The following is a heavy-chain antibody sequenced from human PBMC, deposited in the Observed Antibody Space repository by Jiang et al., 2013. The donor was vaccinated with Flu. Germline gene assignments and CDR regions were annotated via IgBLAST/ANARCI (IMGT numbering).Heavy chain of an antibody. CDR2: IDWDDDK. V-gene: IGHV2-70*12. Sequence: GSSLSTSGMCVNWIRLAPGKTLEWLAFIDWDDDKYYSPSLKTRLTISKDTSKNQVVLTMTNMDPVDTATYYCAHSYYDFWSGYYPTSSHFDYWGQGTLVTVSS. CDR1: GSSLSTSGMC. D-gene: IGHD3-3*01. J-gene: IGHJ4*02. CDR3: AHSYYDFWSGYYPTSSHFDY.